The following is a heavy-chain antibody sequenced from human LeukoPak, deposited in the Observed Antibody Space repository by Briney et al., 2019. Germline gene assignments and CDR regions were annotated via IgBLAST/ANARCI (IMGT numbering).Heavy chain of an antibody. CDR1: GFTFSSFW. CDR2: ISGSGGST. D-gene: IGHD3-3*01. J-gene: IGHJ3*02. Sequence: GGSLRLSCAASGFTFSSFWMHWVRQAPGKGLEWVSAISGSGGSTYYADSVKGRFTISRDNSKNTLYLQMNSLRAEDTAVYYCAREKKTEWTTGAFDMWGQGTMVIVSS. CDR3: AREKKTEWTTGAFDM. V-gene: IGHV3-23*01.